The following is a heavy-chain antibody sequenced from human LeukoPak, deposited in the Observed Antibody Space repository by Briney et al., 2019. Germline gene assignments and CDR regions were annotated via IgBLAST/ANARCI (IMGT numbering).Heavy chain of an antibody. Sequence: SETLSLTCTVSGGSISSGGYYWSWIRQHPGKGLEWLGYIYYSGSTNYNPSLKSRVTISVDTSKNQFSLKLSSVTAADTAVYYCARGGDSSSSPSPIDYWGQGTLVTVSS. CDR1: GGSISSGGYY. D-gene: IGHD6-6*01. V-gene: IGHV4-61*08. CDR3: ARGGDSSSSPSPIDY. CDR2: IYYSGST. J-gene: IGHJ4*02.